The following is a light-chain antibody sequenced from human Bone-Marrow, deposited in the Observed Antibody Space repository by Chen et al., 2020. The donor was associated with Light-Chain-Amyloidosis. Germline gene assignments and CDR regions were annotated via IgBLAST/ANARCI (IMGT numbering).Light chain of an antibody. J-gene: IGLJ3*02. CDR1: SSDVGGYNY. V-gene: IGLV2-14*01. Sequence: QSALTQPASVSGSPGQSITISCTGTSSDVGGYNYVSWYQQHPGKAPKLMIYDVSNRPSGVSNRFSGSKSGNTASLTISGLQAEEEADYYCSSYTSSSTWVFGGGTKLTGL. CDR2: DVS. CDR3: SSYTSSSTWV.